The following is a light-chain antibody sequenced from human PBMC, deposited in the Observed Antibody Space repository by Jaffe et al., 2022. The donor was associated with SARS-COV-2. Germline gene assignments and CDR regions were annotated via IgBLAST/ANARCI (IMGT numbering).Light chain of an antibody. J-gene: IGLJ1*01. Sequence: QSALTQPRSVSGSPGQSVTISCTGTSNNVGRYNYVSWFQQHPGRAPKLMIYDVSKRPSGVPDRFSGSKSDNTASLTISGLQAEDEADYYCCSYAGNLLAVFGTGTEVTVL. CDR3: CSYAGNLLAV. V-gene: IGLV2-11*01. CDR1: SNNVGRYNY. CDR2: DVS.